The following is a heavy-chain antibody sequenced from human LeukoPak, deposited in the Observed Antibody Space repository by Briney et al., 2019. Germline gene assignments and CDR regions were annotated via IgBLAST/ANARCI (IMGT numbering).Heavy chain of an antibody. CDR3: ARRIKTYGDYAYFDY. CDR1: GGSISSSSYF. D-gene: IGHD4-17*01. Sequence: SETLTLTCTVSGGSISSSSYFWVWIRQPPGKGLEWIGSIYSSGSTYYNPSLKSRVTMPVDTSNNQFSLKLSSVTAADTAVYYCARRIKTYGDYAYFDYWGQGALVTVSS. V-gene: IGHV4-39*01. J-gene: IGHJ4*02. CDR2: IYSSGST.